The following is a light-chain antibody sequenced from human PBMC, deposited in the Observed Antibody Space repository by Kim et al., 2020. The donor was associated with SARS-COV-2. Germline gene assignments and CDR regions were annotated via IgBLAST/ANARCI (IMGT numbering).Light chain of an antibody. CDR2: GAT. V-gene: IGKV1-6*01. J-gene: IGKJ5*01. Sequence: ASVGDRVTITCRASQAIRNDLGWFQQKPGKAPKLLIYGATNLQSGVPPRFSGSGSGTYFALTITSLQPDDFATYFCLQDYRYPVTFGQGTRLEIK. CDR3: LQDYRYPVT. CDR1: QAIRND.